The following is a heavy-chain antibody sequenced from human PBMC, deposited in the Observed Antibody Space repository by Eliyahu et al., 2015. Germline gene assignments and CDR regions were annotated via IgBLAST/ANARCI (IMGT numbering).Heavy chain of an antibody. CDR2: IGGSSGTI. Sequence: VQLVESGGGLVQPGGSLRLSCSASGFTFITSSMSWVRQAPGKGLEWTSYIGGSSGTINYADSVKGRFTISRDNVRDSLYLQMNNLRDEDTAVYYCVRDSDYVWGRFRTFDYWGQGALVTVSS. V-gene: IGHV3-48*02. D-gene: IGHD3-16*02. J-gene: IGHJ4*02. CDR3: VRDSDYVWGRFRTFDY. CDR1: GFTFITSS.